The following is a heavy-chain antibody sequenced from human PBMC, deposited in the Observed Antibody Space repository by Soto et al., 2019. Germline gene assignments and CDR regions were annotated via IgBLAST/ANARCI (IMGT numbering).Heavy chain of an antibody. D-gene: IGHD6-6*01. CDR2: IYHSGST. J-gene: IGHJ4*02. CDR1: GGSISSSNW. CDR3: ARAPKIKYSASHFDY. Sequence: QVQLQESGPGLVKPSGTLSLTCAVSGGSISSSNWWSWVRQPPGKGLEWIGEIYHSGSTNYNPSLKSRFTISVDKSKNQFSLKLSSVTAADTAVYYCARAPKIKYSASHFDYWGQGTLVTVSS. V-gene: IGHV4-4*02.